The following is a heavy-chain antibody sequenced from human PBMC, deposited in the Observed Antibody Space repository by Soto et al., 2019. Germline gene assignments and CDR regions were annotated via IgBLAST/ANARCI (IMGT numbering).Heavy chain of an antibody. CDR1: GGSFSGYY. CDR2: INHSGST. J-gene: IGHJ4*02. Sequence: SETLSLTCAVYGGSFSGYYWSWIRQPPGKGLEWIGEINHSGSTNYNPSLKSRVTISVDTSKNQFPLKLSSVTAADTAVYYCAREDLWFGELLLDYWGQGALVTVSS. CDR3: AREDLWFGELLLDY. D-gene: IGHD3-10*01. V-gene: IGHV4-34*01.